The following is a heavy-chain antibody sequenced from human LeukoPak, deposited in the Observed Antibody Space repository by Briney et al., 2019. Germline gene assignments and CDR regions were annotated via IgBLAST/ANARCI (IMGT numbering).Heavy chain of an antibody. CDR1: GFTFSNYW. V-gene: IGHV3-7*01. CDR3: ARHDLASFDY. D-gene: IGHD2-15*01. Sequence: GGSLRLSCAASGFTFSNYWMSWVRQAPGKGLECVANIKQDGSEIYYVDSVKGRFTISRDNAKNSLYLQMNSLRAEDTAVYYCARHDLASFDYWGQGTLVTVSS. J-gene: IGHJ4*02. CDR2: IKQDGSEI.